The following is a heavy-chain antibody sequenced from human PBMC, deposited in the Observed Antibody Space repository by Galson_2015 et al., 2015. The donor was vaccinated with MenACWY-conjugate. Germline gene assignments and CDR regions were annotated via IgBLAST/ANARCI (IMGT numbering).Heavy chain of an antibody. V-gene: IGHV3-48*04. CDR1: GFTFSDYS. D-gene: IGHD3-10*01. J-gene: IGHJ4*02. CDR3: ARDRDYASDI. Sequence: SLRLSCAASGFTFSDYSMNWVRQAPGKGLEWVSYISGGSNSIYYADSVEGRLTISRDNAKNSLYLQMNSLRAEDTAVYYCARDRDYASDIWGQGTLVTVSS. CDR2: ISGGSNSI.